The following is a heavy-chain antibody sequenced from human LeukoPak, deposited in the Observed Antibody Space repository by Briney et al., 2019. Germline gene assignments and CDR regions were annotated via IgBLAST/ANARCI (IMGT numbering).Heavy chain of an antibody. CDR1: GFTFSSYA. CDR2: ITGGGADT. D-gene: IGHD2-15*01. V-gene: IGHV3-23*01. Sequence: GGSLRLSCAASGFTFSSYAMSWVRQAPGKEPEWVSVITGGGADTYQIDSVKGRFTISRDNSKSTLYLQMNSLRAEDTAVYFCAKGTLGHCNGASCYPLDYWGQGTLVTVSS. CDR3: AKGTLGHCNGASCYPLDY. J-gene: IGHJ4*02.